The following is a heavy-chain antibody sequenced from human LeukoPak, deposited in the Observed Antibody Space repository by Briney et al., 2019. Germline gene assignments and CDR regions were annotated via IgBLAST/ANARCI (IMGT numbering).Heavy chain of an antibody. J-gene: IGHJ4*02. D-gene: IGHD4-17*01. V-gene: IGHV3-43D*04. Sequence: GGSLRLSCAASGITFDDYGMQWVRQAPGKGLEWVALVSWDGESTYYAGSVKGRFTISRDNSAKSLYLQLDSLRPEDTAFYYCARDRDYEGKFHLDYWGQGTLVTVSS. CDR2: VSWDGEST. CDR1: GITFDDYG. CDR3: ARDRDYEGKFHLDY.